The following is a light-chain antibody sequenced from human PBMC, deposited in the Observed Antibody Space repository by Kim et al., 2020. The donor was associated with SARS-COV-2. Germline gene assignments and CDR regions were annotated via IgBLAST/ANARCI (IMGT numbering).Light chain of an antibody. CDR3: QQYGSSPLT. J-gene: IGKJ4*01. CDR1: QSVSYNY. V-gene: IGKV3-20*01. CDR2: GAN. Sequence: EIVLTQSPGTLSLSPGDSATLSCRASQSVSYNYLAWYQQRPGQTLRLLIFGANTRPIGIPDRFSGRGSGTDFTLTISRLEPDDFAVYFCQQYGSSPLTFGGGTKVDIK.